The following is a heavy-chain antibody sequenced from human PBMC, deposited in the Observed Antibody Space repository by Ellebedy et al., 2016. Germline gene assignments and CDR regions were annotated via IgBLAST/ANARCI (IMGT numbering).Heavy chain of an antibody. CDR2: ISYDGSNK. CDR1: GFTFSSYT. D-gene: IGHD3-22*01. J-gene: IGHJ5*02. V-gene: IGHV3-30-3*01. CDR3: ARGRDSSGRYNLGAWFDP. Sequence: GESLKISXAASGFTFSSYTMHWVRQAPGKGLEWVAVISYDGSNKYYADSVKGRFTISRDDSKNTLYLQTNSLRAEDTSVYYCARGRDSSGRYNLGAWFDPWGQGILVTVSS.